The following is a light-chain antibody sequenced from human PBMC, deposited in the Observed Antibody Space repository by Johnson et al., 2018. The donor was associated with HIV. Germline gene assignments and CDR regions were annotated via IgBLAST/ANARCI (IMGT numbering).Light chain of an antibody. CDR1: SSNIGNNY. CDR3: GTWDSSLSVYV. CDR2: DTN. Sequence: QSVLTQPPSVSAAPGQKVTISCSGSSSNIGNNYVSWYQQLPGTAPKLLIHDTNTRPSGIPDRFSGSKSGTSDTLGLTRLKTGDEADYYCGTWDSSLSVYVFGTGTKVTVL. J-gene: IGLJ1*01. V-gene: IGLV1-51*01.